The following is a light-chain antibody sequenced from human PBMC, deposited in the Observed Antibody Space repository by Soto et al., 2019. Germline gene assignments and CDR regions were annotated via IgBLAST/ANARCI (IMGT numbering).Light chain of an antibody. J-gene: IGLJ2*01. CDR1: SSNIGAGYD. CDR3: QSYDSSLTVV. CDR2: GNI. V-gene: IGLV1-40*01. Sequence: QSVLTQPPSVSGAPGQRVTISCTGSSSNIGAGYDVHWYHQVPGTAPKLLIYGNINRPSGVPDRFSGSKSGTSASLAITGLQADDEADYYCQSYDSSLTVVFGGGTKLTVL.